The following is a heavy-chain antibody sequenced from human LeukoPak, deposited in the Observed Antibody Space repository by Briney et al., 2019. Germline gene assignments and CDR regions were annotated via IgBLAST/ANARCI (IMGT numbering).Heavy chain of an antibody. CDR2: IYYTGSS. CDR3: ARVRGVVSPLDY. CDR1: GGSLSSYY. Sequence: PSETLSLTCTVSGGSLSSYYWSWIRQPPGKGLEWIGYIYYTGSSNSNPSLRSRVTISVDTSKNQFSLKLSSVTAADTAVYYCARVRGVVSPLDYWGQGTLVTVSS. V-gene: IGHV4-59*01. J-gene: IGHJ4*02. D-gene: IGHD3-10*01.